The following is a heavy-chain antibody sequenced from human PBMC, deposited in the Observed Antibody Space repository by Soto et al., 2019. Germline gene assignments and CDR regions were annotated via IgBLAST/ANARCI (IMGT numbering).Heavy chain of an antibody. J-gene: IGHJ4*02. D-gene: IGHD6-19*01. CDR2: INAGNGNT. CDR1: GYTFTAYA. V-gene: IGHV1-3*05. Sequence: QVQLVQSGAEEKKPGASVKVSCKASGYTFTAYAMHWVRQAPGQRLEWMGWINAGNGNTKYSQKFQGRVTITRDTSASTAYMELSSLRSEDTAVYYCARVVAVPADFDYWGQGTLVTVSS. CDR3: ARVVAVPADFDY.